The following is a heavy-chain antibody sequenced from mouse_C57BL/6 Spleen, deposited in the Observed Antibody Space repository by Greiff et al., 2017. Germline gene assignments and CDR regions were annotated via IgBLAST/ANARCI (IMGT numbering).Heavy chain of an antibody. CDR3: ARFPIVQKVRGFAY. CDR1: GYTFTDYY. J-gene: IGHJ3*01. Sequence: EVQLQQSGPELVKPGASVKISCKASGYTFTDYYMNWVKQSHGKSLEWIGDINPNNGGTSYNQKFKGKATLTVDKSSSTAYMELRSLTSEDSAVYYCARFPIVQKVRGFAYWGQGTLVTVSA. V-gene: IGHV1-26*01. D-gene: IGHD2-12*01. CDR2: INPNNGGT.